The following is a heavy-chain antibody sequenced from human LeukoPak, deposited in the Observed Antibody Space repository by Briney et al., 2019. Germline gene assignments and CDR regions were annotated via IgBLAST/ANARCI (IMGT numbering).Heavy chain of an antibody. CDR2: ISGSGGST. Sequence: GVTLRLSCAASGFTFSIYGMSWVRQAPGKGLEWVSAISGSGGSTYYADSVKGRFTISRDNSKNTLYLQMNSLRAEDTAVYYCAKVSEYYYDSSGYSFDYWGQGTLVTVSS. V-gene: IGHV3-23*01. J-gene: IGHJ4*02. D-gene: IGHD3-22*01. CDR3: AKVSEYYYDSSGYSFDY. CDR1: GFTFSIYG.